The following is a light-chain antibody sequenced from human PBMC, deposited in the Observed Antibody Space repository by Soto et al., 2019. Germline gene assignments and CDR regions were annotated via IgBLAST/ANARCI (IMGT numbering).Light chain of an antibody. J-gene: IGLJ1*01. V-gene: IGLV2-23*01. CDR2: EGS. CDR3: CSYAGSSTYV. Sequence: QSALTQPASVSGSPGHSITMSGPGTSSDVGSYNLVSWYQQHPGKASKLRLYEGSKRPSGVSNRFSGSKSGNTASLTISGLQAEDEADYYCCSYAGSSTYVFGTGTKVTVL. CDR1: SSDVGSYNL.